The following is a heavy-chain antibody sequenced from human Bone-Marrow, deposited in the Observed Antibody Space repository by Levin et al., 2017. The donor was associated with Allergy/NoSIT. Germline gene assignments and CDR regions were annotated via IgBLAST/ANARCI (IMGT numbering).Heavy chain of an antibody. V-gene: IGHV3-15*01. CDR3: STEGGHCSGGSCYLLPFYYGMDV. Sequence: NPGGSLRLSCAASGFNFTNAWMSWVRQAPGKGLEWVGRIKSRNDGGTTDYAAPVKGRFIISKDVSKNTLYLQMNSPKTQDTAVYYCSTEGGHCSGGSCYLLPFYYGMDVWGQGTTVTVSS. D-gene: IGHD2-15*01. CDR2: IKSRNDGGTT. CDR1: GFNFTNAW. J-gene: IGHJ6*02.